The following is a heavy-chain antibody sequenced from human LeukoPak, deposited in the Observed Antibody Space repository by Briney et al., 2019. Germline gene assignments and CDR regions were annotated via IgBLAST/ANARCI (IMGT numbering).Heavy chain of an antibody. CDR3: AGGREGYGGKWYFDY. J-gene: IGHJ4*02. V-gene: IGHV4-34*01. CDR2: INHSGST. CDR1: GGSFSGYY. D-gene: IGHD4-23*01. Sequence: SSETLSLTCAVYGGSFSGYYWSWIRQPPGKGLEWIGEINHSGSTNYNPSLKSRVTISVDTSKNQFSLKLSSVTAADTAVYYCAGGREGYGGKWYFDYWGQGTLVTVSS.